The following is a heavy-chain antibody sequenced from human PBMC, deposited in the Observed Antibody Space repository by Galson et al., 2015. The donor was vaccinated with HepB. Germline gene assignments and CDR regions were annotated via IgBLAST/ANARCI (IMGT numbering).Heavy chain of an antibody. CDR1: GFTFSSYG. V-gene: IGHV3-30*18. D-gene: IGHD3-10*01. CDR3: AKGRGKYGFGEGSGYFDY. J-gene: IGHJ4*02. Sequence: SLRLSCAASGFTFSSYGMHWVRQAPGKGLEWVAVISYDGSNKYYADSVKGRFTISRDNSKNTLYLQMNSLRAEDTAVYYCAKGRGKYGFGEGSGYFDYWGQGTLVTVSS. CDR2: ISYDGSNK.